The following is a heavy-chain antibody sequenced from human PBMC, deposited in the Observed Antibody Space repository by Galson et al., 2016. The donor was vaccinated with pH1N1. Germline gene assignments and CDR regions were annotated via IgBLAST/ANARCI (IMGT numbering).Heavy chain of an antibody. CDR1: GFTFDDHA. V-gene: IGHV3-9*03. CDR2: ITWSGNII. D-gene: IGHD6-19*01. CDR3: AVGSSVAGPDFFVH. Sequence: SLRLSCAASGFTFDDHAMHWVRQAPGKGLEWVSGITWSGNIIGYADSVKGRFTIFRANAKNSLYLQMNSLTSDDMALYFCAVGSSVAGPDFFVHWGQGALVTVSS. J-gene: IGHJ4*02.